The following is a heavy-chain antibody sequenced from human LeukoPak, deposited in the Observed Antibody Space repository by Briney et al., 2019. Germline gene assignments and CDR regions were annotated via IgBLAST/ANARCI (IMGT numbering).Heavy chain of an antibody. D-gene: IGHD2-15*01. CDR3: ARTYCGDGSCLQDRASDS. CDR2: IKQDGSEE. V-gene: IGHV3-7*01. CDR1: GFTFSDYY. J-gene: IGHJ4*02. Sequence: GGSLRLSCAVSGFTFSDYYMSWIRQAPGKGLEWVANIKQDGSEEHYVDSVKGRFTISRDNAKNSLCLQMNALRVEDTAVYYCARTYCGDGSCLQDRASDSWGQGTLVTVSS.